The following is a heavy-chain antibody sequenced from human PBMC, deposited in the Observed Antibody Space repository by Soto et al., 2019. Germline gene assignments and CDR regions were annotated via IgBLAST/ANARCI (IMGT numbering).Heavy chain of an antibody. J-gene: IGHJ4*02. Sequence: GGSLRLSCVASGFTFSNYGMHWVRQAPGKGLEWVAVVSSDGSKKYYVDSVKGRFTISRDNSKNTLFLQMDSLTGEDTAVYFCATDGPGKQSLVGYYFDYWGQGTSDTVSS. CDR2: VSSDGSKK. CDR1: GFTFSNYG. D-gene: IGHD6-19*01. CDR3: ATDGPGKQSLVGYYFDY. V-gene: IGHV3-30*03.